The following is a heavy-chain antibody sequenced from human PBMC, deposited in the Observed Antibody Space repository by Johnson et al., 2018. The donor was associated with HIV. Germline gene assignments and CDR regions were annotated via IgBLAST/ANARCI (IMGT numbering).Heavy chain of an antibody. CDR1: GFTFDDYA. V-gene: IGHV3-9*01. CDR3: AKDMTTQAFDI. CDR2: ISWNSGTI. Sequence: QLVESGGGLVQPGRSLRLSCAASGFTFDDYAMHWVRQAPGRGLEWVSGISWNSGTIGYADSVKGRFTISRDNAKNSLYLQMNSLKTEDTALYYCAKDMTTQAFDIWGQGTMVIVSS. D-gene: IGHD4-17*01. J-gene: IGHJ3*02.